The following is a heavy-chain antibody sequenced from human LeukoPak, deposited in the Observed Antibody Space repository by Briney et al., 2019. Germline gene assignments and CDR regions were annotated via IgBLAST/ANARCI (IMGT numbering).Heavy chain of an antibody. CDR3: ARDLNDYSKGGAAFDI. D-gene: IGHD4-11*01. Sequence: PRESLRLSCAASGFTFSSYEMNWVRQAPGKGLEWVSYISSSGSTIYYADSVKGRFTISRDNAKNSLYLQMNSLRAEDTAVYYCARDLNDYSKGGAAFDIWGQGTMVTV. V-gene: IGHV3-48*03. CDR1: GFTFSSYE. CDR2: ISSSGSTI. J-gene: IGHJ3*02.